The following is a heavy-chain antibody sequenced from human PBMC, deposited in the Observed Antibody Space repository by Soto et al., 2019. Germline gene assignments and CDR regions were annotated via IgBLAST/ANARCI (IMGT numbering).Heavy chain of an antibody. CDR3: ARDVHYDILAGYYVKSWFDP. V-gene: IGHV3-21*01. CDR2: ISSSSSYI. J-gene: IGHJ5*02. CDR1: GFTFSSYS. Sequence: EVQLVESGGGLVKPGGSLRLSCAASGFTFSSYSMNWVRQAPGKRLEWVSSISSSSSYIYYADSVKGRFTISRDNANNSLYRQMNSLRAEDTAVYYCARDVHYDILAGYYVKSWFDPWGQGTLVTVSS. D-gene: IGHD3-9*01.